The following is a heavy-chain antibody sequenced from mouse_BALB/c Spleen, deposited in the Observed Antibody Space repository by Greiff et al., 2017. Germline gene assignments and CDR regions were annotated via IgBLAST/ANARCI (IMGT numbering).Heavy chain of an antibody. CDR2: ISSGSSTI. J-gene: IGHJ4*01. Sequence: EVQRVESGGGLVQPGGSRKLSCAASGFTFSSFGMHWVRQAPEKGLEWVAYISSGSSTIYYADTVKGRFTISRDNPKNTLFLQMTSLRSEDTAMYYCARPRWGGYAMDYWGQGTSVTVSS. CDR3: ARPRWGGYAMDY. CDR1: GFTFSSFG. V-gene: IGHV5-17*02. D-gene: IGHD1-1*02.